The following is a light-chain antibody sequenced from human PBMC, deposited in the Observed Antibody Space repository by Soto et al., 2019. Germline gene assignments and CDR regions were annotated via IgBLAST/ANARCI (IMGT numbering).Light chain of an antibody. CDR1: QSVSTN. V-gene: IGKV3-11*01. J-gene: IGKJ4*01. CDR3: QHRANWPPGAT. Sequence: EIVLTQSPATLSLSPGERGTLSCWASQSVSTNLAWYQQKPGQAPRLLIYGASNRVTGIPARFSGSGSGTDFTLTISILEDEDFANYYCQHRANWPPGATFGGGTKVEI. CDR2: GAS.